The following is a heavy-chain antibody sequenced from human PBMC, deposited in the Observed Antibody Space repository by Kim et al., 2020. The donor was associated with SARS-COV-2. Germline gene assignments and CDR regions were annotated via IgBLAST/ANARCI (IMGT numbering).Heavy chain of an antibody. V-gene: IGHV3-48*02. Sequence: GGSLRLSCAASGFTFSSYSMNWVRQAPGKGLEWVSYISSSSSTIYYADSVKGRFTISRDNAKNSLYLQMNSLRDEDTAVYYCARGFSSRALYYYYYGMDVWGQGTTVTVSS. CDR3: ARGFSSRALYYYYYGMDV. D-gene: IGHD6-13*01. CDR1: GFTFSSYS. CDR2: ISSSSSTI. J-gene: IGHJ6*02.